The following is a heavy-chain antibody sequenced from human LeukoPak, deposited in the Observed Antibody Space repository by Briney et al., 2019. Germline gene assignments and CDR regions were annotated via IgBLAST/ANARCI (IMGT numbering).Heavy chain of an antibody. J-gene: IGHJ4*02. Sequence: GRSLRLSCAASGFTFDDYAMHWVRQAPGKGLEWVSGISWNSGSIGYADSVKGRFTISRDNAKNSLYLQMNSLRAEDTALCYCAKNSGSYLFGAFDYWGQGTLVTVSS. CDR3: AKNSGSYLFGAFDY. CDR2: ISWNSGSI. V-gene: IGHV3-9*01. CDR1: GFTFDDYA. D-gene: IGHD1-26*01.